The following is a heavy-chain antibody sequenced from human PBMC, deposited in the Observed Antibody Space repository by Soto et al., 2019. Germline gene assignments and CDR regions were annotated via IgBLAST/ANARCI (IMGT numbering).Heavy chain of an antibody. Sequence: QAQLVQSGAEVKKPGASVRVSCKATGYTFSSYAISWVRQAPGQGLEWLGWISPYSDETQYAQKTQGRVFMTIDRSARTAYLDLRSLRSDDTGVYYCARGGYYDSSGARNYHYYGMNVWGQGTTVTVSS. V-gene: IGHV1-18*01. CDR1: GYTFSSYA. CDR3: ARGGYYDSSGARNYHYYGMNV. CDR2: ISPYSDET. D-gene: IGHD3-22*01. J-gene: IGHJ6*02.